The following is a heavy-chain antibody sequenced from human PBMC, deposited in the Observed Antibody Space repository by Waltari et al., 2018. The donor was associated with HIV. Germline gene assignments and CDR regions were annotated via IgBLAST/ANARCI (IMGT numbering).Heavy chain of an antibody. D-gene: IGHD5-12*01. V-gene: IGHV3-23*01. Sequence: EVQLLESGGGLVQPGGSLRLSCAASGFTFSSYAMSWVCQVPGKGLRLVSAISVSGGSTYYADSVKGRLAISRDNSKNTLYLQMNSLRAEDTAVYYCANDPVVDIGWGQGTLVTVSS. CDR2: ISVSGGST. J-gene: IGHJ4*02. CDR3: ANDPVVDIG. CDR1: GFTFSSYA.